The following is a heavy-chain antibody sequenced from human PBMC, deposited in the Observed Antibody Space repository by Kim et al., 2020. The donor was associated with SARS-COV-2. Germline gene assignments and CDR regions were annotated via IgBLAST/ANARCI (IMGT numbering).Heavy chain of an antibody. CDR3: ARERVNPVGDRVDI. V-gene: IGHV4-31*03. CDR1: GGSISSGGYY. CDR2: IYYSGST. J-gene: IGHJ3*02. Sequence: SETLSLTCTVSGGSISSGGYYWSWIRQHPGKGLEWIGYIYYSGSTYYNPSLKSRVTISVDTSKNQFALKLSSVTAADTAVYYCARERVNPVGDRVDIWGQGTMVTVSS. D-gene: IGHD1-26*01.